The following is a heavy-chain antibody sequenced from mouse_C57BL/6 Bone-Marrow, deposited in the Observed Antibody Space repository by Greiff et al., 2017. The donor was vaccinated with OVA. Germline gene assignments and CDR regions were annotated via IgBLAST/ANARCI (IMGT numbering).Heavy chain of an antibody. J-gene: IGHJ3*01. Sequence: QVQLQQPGAELVMPGASVKLSCKASGYTFTSYWMHWVKQRPGQGLEWIGEIDPSDSYTNYNQKFKGKSTLTVDKSSSTAYMQLSSLTSEDSAVYYCARLYYYGSRELAWFAYWGQGTLVTVSA. V-gene: IGHV1-69*01. CDR3: ARLYYYGSRELAWFAY. CDR1: GYTFTSYW. D-gene: IGHD1-1*01. CDR2: IDPSDSYT.